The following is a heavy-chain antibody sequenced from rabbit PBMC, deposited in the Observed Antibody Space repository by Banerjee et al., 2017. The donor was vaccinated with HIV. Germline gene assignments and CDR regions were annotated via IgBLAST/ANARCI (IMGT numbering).Heavy chain of an antibody. Sequence: QSLEESGGGLVKPGGTLTLTCKASGFSYSGGYDMCWVRQAPGKGLEWIACIYTGHGGTYYASWAKGRFTISKTSSTTVTLQMTSLTAADTATFFCARGDTSYGYVDLWGPGTLVTVS. CDR2: IYTGHGGT. CDR1: GFSYSGGYD. V-gene: IGHV1S40*01. D-gene: IGHD6-1*01. J-gene: IGHJ6*01. CDR3: ARGDTSYGYVDL.